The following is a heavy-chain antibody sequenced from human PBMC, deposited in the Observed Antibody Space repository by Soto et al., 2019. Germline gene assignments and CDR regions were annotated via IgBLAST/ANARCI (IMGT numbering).Heavy chain of an antibody. Sequence: HPGGSLRLSCAASGFTFRSYAMNWVRQAPGKGLEWVSSISGTGRNKYYSDSVNGRFTISRDYSKDTLDLQLNSLRAEDTAIYYCAKGGEYSYTFDYWGQGALVTVSS. V-gene: IGHV3-23*01. CDR3: AKGGEYSYTFDY. D-gene: IGHD5-18*01. CDR2: ISGTGRNK. CDR1: GFTFRSYA. J-gene: IGHJ4*02.